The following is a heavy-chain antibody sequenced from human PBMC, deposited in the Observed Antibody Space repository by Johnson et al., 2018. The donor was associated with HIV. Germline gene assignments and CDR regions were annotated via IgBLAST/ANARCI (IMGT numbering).Heavy chain of an antibody. CDR3: AKVRSGYTEIDAFDI. CDR1: GFTFSSYA. CDR2: VGGST. D-gene: IGHD3-22*01. J-gene: IGHJ3*02. Sequence: VQLVESGGGLVQPGGSLRLSCAASGFTFSSYAMNWVRQPPGEGLEWVSTVGGSTFSADSVKGRFTISRDNSKNTLYLQMNSLRAGDTAVYFCAKVRSGYTEIDAFDIWGQGTMVTVSS. V-gene: IGHV3-23*04.